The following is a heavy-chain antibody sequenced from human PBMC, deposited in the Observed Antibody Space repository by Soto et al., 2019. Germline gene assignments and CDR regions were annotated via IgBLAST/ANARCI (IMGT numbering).Heavy chain of an antibody. V-gene: IGHV4-59*01. D-gene: IGHD1-26*01. CDR2: IYYSGST. CDR1: GGSISSYY. Sequence: SETLSLTCTVSGGSISSYYWSWIRQPPGKGLEWIGYIYYSGSTNYNPSLKSRVTISVDTSKNQFSLKLSSVTAADTAVYYCARTGPLSGEGYYYGMDVWGQGTTVTVSS. CDR3: ARTGPLSGEGYYYGMDV. J-gene: IGHJ6*02.